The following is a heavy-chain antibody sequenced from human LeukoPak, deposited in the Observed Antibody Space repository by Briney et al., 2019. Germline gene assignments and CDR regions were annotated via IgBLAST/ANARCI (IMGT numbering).Heavy chain of an antibody. Sequence: PGESLKISCKGSGYSFTSYWIGWVRQMPGKGLEWMGIIYPGDSDTRYSPSFQGQVTISADKSISTAYLQWSSLKASDTAMYYCARHLARRSSSWYQSYYYYYMDVWGKGATVTVSS. J-gene: IGHJ6*03. CDR1: GYSFTSYW. V-gene: IGHV5-51*01. D-gene: IGHD6-13*01. CDR3: ARHLARRSSSWYQSYYYYYMDV. CDR2: IYPGDSDT.